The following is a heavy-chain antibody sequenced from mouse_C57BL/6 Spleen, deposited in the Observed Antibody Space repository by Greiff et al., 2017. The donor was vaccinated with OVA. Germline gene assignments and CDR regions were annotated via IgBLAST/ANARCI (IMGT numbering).Heavy chain of an antibody. D-gene: IGHD2-1*01. Sequence: DVMLVESGGGLVKPGGSLKLSCAASGFTFSSYAMSWVRQTPEKRLEWVATISDGGSYTYYPDNVKGRFTISRDNAKNNLYLQMSHLKSEDTAMYYCAREGDGNYFDYWGQGTTLTVSS. CDR2: ISDGGSYT. CDR1: GFTFSSYA. CDR3: AREGDGNYFDY. V-gene: IGHV5-4*01. J-gene: IGHJ2*01.